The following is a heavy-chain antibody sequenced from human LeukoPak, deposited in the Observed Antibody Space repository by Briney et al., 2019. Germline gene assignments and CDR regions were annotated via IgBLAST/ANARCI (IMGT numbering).Heavy chain of an antibody. J-gene: IGHJ6*03. CDR3: LPNGPNYFMDV. CDR2: IYSFGRT. D-gene: IGHD1-1*01. CDR1: GFTFSSYA. Sequence: GGSLRLSCAASGFTFSSYAMSWVRQAAGKGLEWVSVIYSFGRTHYADSVKGRFTISRDNSKNTLYLQMSSLRADDTAVYYCLPNGPNYFMDVWGQGTTVTVSS. V-gene: IGHV3-66*02.